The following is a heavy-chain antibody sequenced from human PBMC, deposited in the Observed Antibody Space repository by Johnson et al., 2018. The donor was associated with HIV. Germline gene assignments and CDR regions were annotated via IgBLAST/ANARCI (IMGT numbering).Heavy chain of an antibody. D-gene: IGHD6-6*01. V-gene: IGHV3-30*19. CDR2: TSYDGGNK. J-gene: IGHJ3*02. CDR1: GFTFSTYG. Sequence: QVQLVESGGGVVQPGRSLRLSCAASGFTFSTYGMHWVRQAPGKGLEWVAVTSYDGGNKYYADSVKGRLTISRDNSKNTLYLQMNSLRAEDTALYYCAKGSIAARWGAFDIWGQGTMVTVSS. CDR3: AKGSIAARWGAFDI.